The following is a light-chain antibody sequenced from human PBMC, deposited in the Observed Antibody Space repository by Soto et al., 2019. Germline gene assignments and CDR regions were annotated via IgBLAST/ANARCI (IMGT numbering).Light chain of an antibody. Sequence: ENVLKLSLGTLSLPPGERATLSCRASQSVSSSYLAWYQQKPGQAPRLLIYGASSRATGIPDRFSGSGSGTDFTLTISRLEPEDFAVYYCQQYVSSRTFGQGTRLEIK. CDR1: QSVSSSY. CDR2: GAS. V-gene: IGKV3-20*01. CDR3: QQYVSSRT. J-gene: IGKJ5*01.